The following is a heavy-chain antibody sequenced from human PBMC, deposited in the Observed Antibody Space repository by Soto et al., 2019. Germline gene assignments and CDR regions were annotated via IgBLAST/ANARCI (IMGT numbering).Heavy chain of an antibody. CDR3: ARVLGNDAFDI. V-gene: IGHV4-4*02. D-gene: IGHD3-3*02. CDR1: GCPIRSSNW. CDR2: IYHSGST. Sequence: PSDTLSQTSSSSGCPIRSSNWCRWHRQPPGMGLEWNGEIYHSGSTNYNQYRKNRVTISVDKSKNQFSLKLSFVTAADTAVYYCARVLGNDAFDIWGQGT. J-gene: IGHJ3*02.